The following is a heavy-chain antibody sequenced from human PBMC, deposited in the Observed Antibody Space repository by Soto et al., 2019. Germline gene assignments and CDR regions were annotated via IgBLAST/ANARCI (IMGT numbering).Heavy chain of an antibody. CDR3: ARDRRGNYGLRQNFHY. CDR2: IYHGGST. J-gene: IGHJ4*02. D-gene: IGHD4-17*01. CDR1: GASIRTTDW. V-gene: IGHV4-4*02. Sequence: QVQLQESGPGLVKPSGTLSLTCAVSGASIRTTDWWSWVRQSPGKGLEWIGEIYHGGSTNYNPSLKSRVTISVDKSKNQFSLKMTSVTAADTAVYYCARDRRGNYGLRQNFHYWGQGILVTVSS.